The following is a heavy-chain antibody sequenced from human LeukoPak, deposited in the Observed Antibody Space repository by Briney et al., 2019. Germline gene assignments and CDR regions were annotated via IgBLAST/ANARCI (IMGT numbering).Heavy chain of an antibody. CDR2: IYHSGST. J-gene: IGHJ1*01. CDR3: ASYILTSIAAAGPPLAEYFQH. V-gene: IGHV4-38-2*02. Sequence: SETLSPTCTVSGYSISSGYYWGWIRQPPGKGLEWIGSIYHSGSTYYNPSLKSRVTISVDTSKNQFSLKLSSVTAADTAVYYCASYILTSIAAAGPPLAEYFQHWGQGTLVTVSS. D-gene: IGHD6-13*01. CDR1: GYSISSGYY.